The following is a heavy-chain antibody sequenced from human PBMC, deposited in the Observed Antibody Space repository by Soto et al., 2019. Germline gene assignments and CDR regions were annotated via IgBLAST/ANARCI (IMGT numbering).Heavy chain of an antibody. CDR3: ARGRGRYSSGWSWFDP. CDR2: IFQSGST. CDR1: GGTIRSPDW. J-gene: IGHJ5*02. Sequence: KPSETLSLTCGVSGGTIRSPDWWTWVRQPPGKGLEWSGEIFQSGSTNYTPSLESRVTISVDKSKNQFSLTLTSVTASDTAVYFCARGRGRYSSGWSWFDPWGQGIWVTVSS. D-gene: IGHD6-19*01. V-gene: IGHV4-4*02.